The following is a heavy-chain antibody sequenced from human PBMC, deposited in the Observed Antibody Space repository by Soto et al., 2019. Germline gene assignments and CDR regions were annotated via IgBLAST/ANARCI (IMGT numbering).Heavy chain of an antibody. V-gene: IGHV4-59*01. CDR2: IYYSGST. CDR3: ARAPYYYGSGSYYYYYYGMDV. J-gene: IGHJ6*02. Sequence: SETLSLTCTVSGGSISSYYWSWIRQPPGKGLEWIGYIYYSGSTNYNPSLKSRVTISVDTSKNQFSLKLSSVTAADTAVYYCARAPYYYGSGSYYYYYYGMDVWGQGTTVTVSS. D-gene: IGHD3-10*01. CDR1: GGSISSYY.